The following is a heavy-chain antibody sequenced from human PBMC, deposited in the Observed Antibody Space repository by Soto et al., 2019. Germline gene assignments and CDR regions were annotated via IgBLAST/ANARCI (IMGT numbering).Heavy chain of an antibody. CDR3: ARVPGKSSSWAHYYYYYYMDV. CDR2: IYYSGST. CDR1: GGSISSYY. J-gene: IGHJ6*03. D-gene: IGHD6-13*01. Sequence: SETLSLTCTVSGGSISSYYWSWIRQPPGKGLEWIGYIYYSGSTNYNPSLKSRVTISVDTSKNQFSLKLSSVTAADTAVYYCARVPGKSSSWAHYYYYYYMDVWGKGTTVTVSS. V-gene: IGHV4-59*01.